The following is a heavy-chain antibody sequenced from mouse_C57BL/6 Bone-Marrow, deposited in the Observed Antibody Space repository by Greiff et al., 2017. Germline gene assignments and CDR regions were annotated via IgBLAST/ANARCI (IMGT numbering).Heavy chain of an antibody. Sequence: EVKVVESGGGLVKPGGSLKLSCAASGFTFSSYAMSWVRQTPEKRLEWVATISDGGSYTYYPDNVKGRFTISRDNAKNNLYLQMSHLKSEDTAMYYCARDPLYGNYKELGYWGQGTTLTVSS. CDR2: ISDGGSYT. CDR1: GFTFSSYA. V-gene: IGHV5-4*01. J-gene: IGHJ2*01. CDR3: ARDPLYGNYKELGY. D-gene: IGHD2-1*01.